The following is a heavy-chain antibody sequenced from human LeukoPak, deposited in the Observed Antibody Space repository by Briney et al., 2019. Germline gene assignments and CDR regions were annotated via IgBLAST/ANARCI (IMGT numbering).Heavy chain of an antibody. J-gene: IGHJ4*02. D-gene: IGHD4-23*01. V-gene: IGHV1-2*02. CDR2: INPNSGGT. CDR1: GYTFTSYY. Sequence: GASVKVSCKASGYTFTSYYMHWVRQAPGQGLEWMGWINPNSGGTNYAQKFQGRVTMTRDTSISTAYMELSRLRSDDTAVYYCARDPRYGGNVNDYWGQGTLVTVSS. CDR3: ARDPRYGGNVNDY.